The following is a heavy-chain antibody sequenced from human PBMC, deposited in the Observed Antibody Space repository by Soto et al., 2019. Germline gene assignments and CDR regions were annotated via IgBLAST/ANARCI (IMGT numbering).Heavy chain of an antibody. D-gene: IGHD6-19*01. Sequence: EVQLVESGGGLVKPGGSLRLSCAASGFTFSSYSMNWVRQAPGKGLEWVSSISSSSSYIYYADSVKGRFTISRDNAKNSLYLQMNSLRAEDTAVYYCARDYPPGIAVSGTAFDYWGQGTLVTVSS. V-gene: IGHV3-21*01. J-gene: IGHJ4*02. CDR3: ARDYPPGIAVSGTAFDY. CDR1: GFTFSSYS. CDR2: ISSSSSYI.